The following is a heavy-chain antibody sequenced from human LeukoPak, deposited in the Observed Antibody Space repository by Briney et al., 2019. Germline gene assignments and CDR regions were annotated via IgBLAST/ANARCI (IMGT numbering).Heavy chain of an antibody. CDR1: GFTVSSNY. Sequence: GGSLRLSCAASGFTVSSNYMNWVRQAPGKGLEWVAVISYDGTNKFYADSVRGRFTISRDNSKNTLYLQMNSLRTEDTAVYYCAKLISNSPHQFDYWGQGTLVTVSS. J-gene: IGHJ4*02. CDR2: ISYDGTNK. CDR3: AKLISNSPHQFDY. V-gene: IGHV3-30*18. D-gene: IGHD2-2*01.